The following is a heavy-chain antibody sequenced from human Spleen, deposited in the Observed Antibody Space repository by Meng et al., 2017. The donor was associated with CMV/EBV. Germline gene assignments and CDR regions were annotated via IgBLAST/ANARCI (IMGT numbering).Heavy chain of an antibody. CDR3: AKDLGSGWYSGFEY. V-gene: IGHV3-23*01. CDR2: ITGTGGHS. D-gene: IGHD6-19*01. CDR1: GFTFSNYV. Sequence: GGSLRLSCAASGFTFSNYVMNWVRQAPGKGLEWVSTITGTGGHSYYADSVKGRLTISRDDSKNTLYLQMNSLRAEDTAVYYCAKDLGSGWYSGFEYWGQGTLVTVSS. J-gene: IGHJ4*02.